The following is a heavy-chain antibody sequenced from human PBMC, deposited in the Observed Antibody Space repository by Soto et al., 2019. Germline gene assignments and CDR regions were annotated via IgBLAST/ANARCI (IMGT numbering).Heavy chain of an antibody. V-gene: IGHV1-8*01. CDR3: ARGRPGGGVKRGWFDP. J-gene: IGHJ5*02. Sequence: ASVKVSCKASGYTFTSNDIYWMRQASGQGLECMGWMNPKSGETRYAPKFQDRVMMTTNTSINTAYLEVTSLTSADTAVYYCARGRPGGGVKRGWFDPWGQGTLVTVSS. CDR1: GYTFTSND. CDR2: MNPKSGET. D-gene: IGHD2-8*02.